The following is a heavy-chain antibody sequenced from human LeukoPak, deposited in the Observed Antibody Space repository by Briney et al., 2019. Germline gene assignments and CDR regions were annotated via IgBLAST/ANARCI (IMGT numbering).Heavy chain of an antibody. CDR3: ARDLGAVAGTGFDY. Sequence: GSLRLSCAASGFRVSGYDLNWIRQAPGKGLEWIAYISISSSNIHYADSVRGRFTISRDNANNSLYLQLSSLRVEDTAVYYCARDLGAVAGTGFDYWGQGTLVTVSS. D-gene: IGHD6-19*01. J-gene: IGHJ4*02. CDR2: ISISSSNI. CDR1: GFRVSGYD. V-gene: IGHV3-48*04.